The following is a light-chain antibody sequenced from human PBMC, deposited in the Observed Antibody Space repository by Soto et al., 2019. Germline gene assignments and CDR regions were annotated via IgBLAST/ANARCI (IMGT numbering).Light chain of an antibody. CDR2: DAS. CDR1: QSVSSY. Sequence: EIVLTQSPATLSLSPGERATLSCRASQSVSSYLAWYQQKPGQAPRLLIYDASNRATGIPARFSGSGSGTDFTLTSSSLAPEDFAVYYCQQRSNWPPRITFGQGTRLEIK. J-gene: IGKJ5*01. CDR3: QQRSNWPPRIT. V-gene: IGKV3-11*01.